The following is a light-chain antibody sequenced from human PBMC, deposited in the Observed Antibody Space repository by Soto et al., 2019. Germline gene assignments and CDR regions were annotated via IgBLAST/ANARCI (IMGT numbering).Light chain of an antibody. CDR3: CSYAGSSTWV. V-gene: IGLV2-23*02. J-gene: IGLJ3*02. CDR1: SSDVGNYNL. CDR2: EVS. Sequence: QSALTQPASVSGSPGQSITISCTGTSSDVGNYNLVSWYQQHPGKAPKLMIYEVSKRPSGVSNRFSGSKSGSTASLTISGLQAEDEADYYCCSYAGSSTWVFGGGTKLTVL.